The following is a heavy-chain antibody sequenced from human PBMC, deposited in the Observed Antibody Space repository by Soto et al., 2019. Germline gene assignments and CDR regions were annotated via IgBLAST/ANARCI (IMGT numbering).Heavy chain of an antibody. CDR3: ARSYGDYGRYSHYYTDV. Sequence: PGESLKISCKGSGYSFTSYWIGWVRQMPGKGLEWMGIIYPGDSDTRYSPSFQGQVTISADKPISTAYLQWSSLKASDTAMYYCARSYGDYGRYSHYYTDVWGKAPTLTVSS. J-gene: IGHJ6*03. CDR2: IYPGDSDT. D-gene: IGHD4-17*01. CDR1: GYSFTSYW. V-gene: IGHV5-51*01.